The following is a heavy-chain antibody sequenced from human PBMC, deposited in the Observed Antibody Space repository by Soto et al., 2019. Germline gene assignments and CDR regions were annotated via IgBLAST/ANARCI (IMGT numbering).Heavy chain of an antibody. V-gene: IGHV3-30-3*01. Sequence: QVQLVESGGGVVQTGRSLRLSCAASGFTFSSYAMHWVRQAPGKGLEWVAVISYDGSNKYYADSVKGRFTISRDNSKNTLYLQMNSLRAEDTAVYYCARQDSSSWYGSSDYYYGMDVWGQGTTVTVSS. CDR1: GFTFSSYA. J-gene: IGHJ6*02. CDR3: ARQDSSSWYGSSDYYYGMDV. CDR2: ISYDGSNK. D-gene: IGHD6-13*01.